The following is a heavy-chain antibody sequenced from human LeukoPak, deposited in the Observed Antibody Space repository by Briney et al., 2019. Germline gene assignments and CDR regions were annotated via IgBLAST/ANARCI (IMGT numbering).Heavy chain of an antibody. J-gene: IGHJ6*03. Sequence: PGGSLRLSYAASGFTFSSYWMYWVRQAPGKGLVWVSRINSDGSSTSYADSVKGRFTISRDNAKNTLYLQMNSLRAEDTAVYYCARDREAYYYYYMDVWGKGTTVTISS. CDR3: ARDREAYYYYYMDV. V-gene: IGHV3-74*01. CDR2: INSDGSST. CDR1: GFTFSSYW. D-gene: IGHD3-10*01.